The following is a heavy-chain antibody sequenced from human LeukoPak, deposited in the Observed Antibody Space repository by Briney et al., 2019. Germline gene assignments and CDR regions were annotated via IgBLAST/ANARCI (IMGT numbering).Heavy chain of an antibody. CDR2: MNPNNGNT. J-gene: IGHJ3*02. Sequence: ASVKVSCKASGYTFTSYDINWVRQATGQGLEWMGWMNPNNGNTDYAQKFQGRVTLTGNTSITTAYMELSSLRSEDTAVYYCARVQTTVVTPGAFDIWGQGTMVTVSS. D-gene: IGHD4-23*01. CDR1: GYTFTSYD. CDR3: ARVQTTVVTPGAFDI. V-gene: IGHV1-8*01.